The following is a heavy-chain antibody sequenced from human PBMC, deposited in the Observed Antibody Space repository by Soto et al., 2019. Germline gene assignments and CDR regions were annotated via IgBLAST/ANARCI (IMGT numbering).Heavy chain of an antibody. CDR2: IYYSGST. V-gene: IGHV4-31*03. CDR3: ARARDGYNYLDY. J-gene: IGHJ4*02. D-gene: IGHD5-12*01. CDR1: GGSISSGGYY. Sequence: PSETLSLTCTVSGGSISSGGYYWSWIRQHPGKGLEWIGYIYYSGSTYYNPSLKSRVTISVDTSKNQFSLKLSSVTAADTAVYYCARARDGYNYLDYWGQGTLVTVSS.